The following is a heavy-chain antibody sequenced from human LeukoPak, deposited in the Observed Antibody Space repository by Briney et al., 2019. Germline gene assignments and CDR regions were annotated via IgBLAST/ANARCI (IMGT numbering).Heavy chain of an antibody. CDR2: ISSSSSYI. CDR1: GFTFSSYS. Sequence: GGSLRLSCAASGFTFSSYSMNWVRRAPGKGLEWVSSISSSSSYIYYADSVKGRFTISRDNAKNSLYLQMNSLRAEDTAVYYCARAFYGGDYFDYWGQGTLVTVSS. J-gene: IGHJ4*02. D-gene: IGHD3-16*01. V-gene: IGHV3-21*01. CDR3: ARAFYGGDYFDY.